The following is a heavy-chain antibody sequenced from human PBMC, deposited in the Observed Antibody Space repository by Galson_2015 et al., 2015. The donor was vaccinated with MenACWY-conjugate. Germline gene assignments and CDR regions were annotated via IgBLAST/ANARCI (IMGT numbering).Heavy chain of an antibody. J-gene: IGHJ3*02. Sequence: SVKVSCKVSGYTLTELSMHWVRQAPGKGLEWMGGFDPEDGETIYAQKFQGRVTMTEDTSTDTAYMELSSLRSEDTAVYYCATVPRIFSGYSSWDAFDIWGQGKMVTVSS. D-gene: IGHD3-22*01. CDR2: FDPEDGET. CDR3: ATVPRIFSGYSSWDAFDI. V-gene: IGHV1-24*01. CDR1: GYTLTELS.